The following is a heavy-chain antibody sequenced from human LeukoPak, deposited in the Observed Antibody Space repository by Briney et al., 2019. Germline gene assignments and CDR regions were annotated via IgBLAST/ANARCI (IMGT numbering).Heavy chain of an antibody. Sequence: PSETLSLTCTVSGDSISSSSFYWDWIRQPPGKGLEWIGNIFYSGSTYYNPSLRSRVTILLDTSKNQFSLKMNSVSAADTGVYYCARHRRHQLGILDYWGQGILVTVSS. J-gene: IGHJ4*02. D-gene: IGHD7-27*01. CDR2: IFYSGST. CDR3: ARHRRHQLGILDY. V-gene: IGHV4-39*01. CDR1: GDSISSSSFY.